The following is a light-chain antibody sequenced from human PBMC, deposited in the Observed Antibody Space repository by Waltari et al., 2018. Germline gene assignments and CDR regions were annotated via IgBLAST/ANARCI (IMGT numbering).Light chain of an antibody. CDR3: ASWDDSLNGHWV. J-gene: IGLJ3*02. CDR2: RSD. Sequence: QSVLTQPPSVSGTPGQRVTISCSGRASNIGGNLVNWYQQLPGKAPKLLIYRSDRRPSGVPDRFSAPKSGTSASLAISGLQSEDEADYICASWDDSLNGHWVFGGGTKVTVL. CDR1: ASNIGGNL. V-gene: IGLV1-44*01.